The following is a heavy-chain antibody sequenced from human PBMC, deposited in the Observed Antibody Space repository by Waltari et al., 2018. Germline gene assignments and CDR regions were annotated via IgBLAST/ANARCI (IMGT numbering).Heavy chain of an antibody. J-gene: IGHJ4*02. CDR3: AKVGTSAAGFDY. Sequence: EVQLLESGGGLVQPGGSLRLSCAASGFTFSSYAMSWVRQAPGKGREWVSVIISGGITYDADSVKGRFTISRDNSKNTLDLQMNRLRAEDTAVNYGAKVGTSAAGFDYWCQGTLVTVSS. CDR1: GFTFSSYA. D-gene: IGHD6-13*01. CDR2: IISGGIT. V-gene: IGHV3-23*03.